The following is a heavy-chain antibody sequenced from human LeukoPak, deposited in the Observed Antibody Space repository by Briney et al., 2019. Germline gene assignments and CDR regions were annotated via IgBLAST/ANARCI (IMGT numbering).Heavy chain of an antibody. Sequence: ASVKVSCKTSGYTFSDYYMYWLRQAPGQGLELMGWVNPNRGDTNYAQKLQGRVTMTRYTSLSTVYMELSRLTSDDTAVYYCARDRAKYNSNDYFDYWGRGTLVTVSS. CDR1: GYTFSDYY. J-gene: IGHJ4*02. V-gene: IGHV1-2*02. D-gene: IGHD5-24*01. CDR2: VNPNRGDT. CDR3: ARDRAKYNSNDYFDY.